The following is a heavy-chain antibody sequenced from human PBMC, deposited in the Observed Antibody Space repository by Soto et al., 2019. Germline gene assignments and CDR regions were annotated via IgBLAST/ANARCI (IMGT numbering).Heavy chain of an antibody. V-gene: IGHV4-31*03. CDR3: ARLVTIFGGSYGMDV. CDR1: GGSISSGGYY. D-gene: IGHD3-3*01. Sequence: QVQLQESGPGLVKPSQTLSLTCTVSGGSISSGGYYWSWICQHPGKGLEWIGYIYYSGSTYYNPSLKSRVTISVDTSKNQFSLKLSSVTAADTAVYYCARLVTIFGGSYGMDVWGQGTTVTVSS. J-gene: IGHJ6*02. CDR2: IYYSGST.